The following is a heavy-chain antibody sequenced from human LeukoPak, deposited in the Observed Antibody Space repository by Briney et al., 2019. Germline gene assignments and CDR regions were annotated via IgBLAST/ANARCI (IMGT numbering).Heavy chain of an antibody. CDR1: GGSISSGSYY. J-gene: IGHJ3*02. CDR2: IYTSGST. V-gene: IGHV4-61*02. D-gene: IGHD3-10*01. CDR3: ARARGDLSAFDI. Sequence: PSQTLSLTCTVSGGSISSGSYYWSWIRQPAGKGLEWIGRIYTSGSTNYNPSLKSRVTISVDTSKNQFSLKLSSVTAADTAVYYCARARGDLSAFDIWGQGTMVTVSS.